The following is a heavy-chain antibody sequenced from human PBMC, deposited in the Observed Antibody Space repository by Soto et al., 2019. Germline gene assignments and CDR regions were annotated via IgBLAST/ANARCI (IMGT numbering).Heavy chain of an antibody. V-gene: IGHV3-66*01. Sequence: EVQLVESGGGLVQPGGSLRLSCVASGFTVTDIYMNWVRQAPGPGLVWDSDIYNEFTDYADSVRGRFSISTDSSKNALYLQMNSLRAEDSAVYYCVREPRYCSGGSCSIMGDAFDIWGQGTMVTVSS. J-gene: IGHJ3*02. CDR3: VREPRYCSGGSCSIMGDAFDI. D-gene: IGHD2-15*01. CDR1: GFTVTDIY. CDR2: IYNEFT.